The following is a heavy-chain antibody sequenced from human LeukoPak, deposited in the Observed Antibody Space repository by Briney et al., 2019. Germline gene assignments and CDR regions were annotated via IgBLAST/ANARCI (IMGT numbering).Heavy chain of an antibody. CDR2: FKSKYKQ. D-gene: IGHD4-11*01. J-gene: IGHJ4*02. V-gene: IGHV3-23*05. CDR3: AGSVPDYTRFVY. Sequence: GGSLRLSCVASGFTFSDYAMNWVRQAPGKVREWVSNFKSKYKQVGCAESVRGRFTISADISKKRLYLQMTGLRAEDRAIYSWAGSVPDYTRFVYWGQGALVTVAS. CDR1: GFTFSDYA.